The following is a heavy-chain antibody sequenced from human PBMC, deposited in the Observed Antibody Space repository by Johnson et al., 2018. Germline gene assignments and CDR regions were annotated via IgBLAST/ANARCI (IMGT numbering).Heavy chain of an antibody. V-gene: IGHV3-30*18. CDR3: AKATTYSNYYYYGMDV. CDR2: ISYDGSNK. Sequence: VQLVESGGGVVQPGRSLRLSCAASGFTFSSYGMHWVRQAPGKGLEWVAVISYDGSNKYYADSVKGRFTISRDNSKNTLDLQMKRLRAEDTAVYYCAKATTYSNYYYYGMDVWGQGTTVTVSS. J-gene: IGHJ6*02. D-gene: IGHD4-11*01. CDR1: GFTFSSYG.